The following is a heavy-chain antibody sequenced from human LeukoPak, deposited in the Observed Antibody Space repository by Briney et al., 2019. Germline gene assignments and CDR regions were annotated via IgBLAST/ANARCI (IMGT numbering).Heavy chain of an antibody. CDR2: IYHSGST. V-gene: IGHV4-34*01. D-gene: IGHD1-26*01. CDR1: GGSFSGYY. CDR3: ASGVSYSGDY. J-gene: IGHJ4*02. Sequence: KTSETLSLTCAVYGGSFSGYYWSWIRQPPGKGLEWIGEIYHSGSTNYNPSLKSRVTISVDKSKNQFSLKLSSVTAADTAVYYCASGVSYSGDYWGQGTLVTVSS.